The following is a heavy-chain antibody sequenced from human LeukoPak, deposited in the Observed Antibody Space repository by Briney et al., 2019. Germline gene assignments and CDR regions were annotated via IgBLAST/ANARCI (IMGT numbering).Heavy chain of an antibody. J-gene: IGHJ4*02. CDR2: INHSGST. V-gene: IGHV4-4*02. D-gene: IGHD6-19*01. CDR3: ARYDSSGWSEIDY. Sequence: PSETLSLTCAVSGGSISSSNWWSWVRQPPGKGLEWIGEINHSGSTNYNPSLKSRVTISVDTSKNQFSLKLSSVTAADTAVYYCARYDSSGWSEIDYWGQGTLVTVSS. CDR1: GGSISSSNW.